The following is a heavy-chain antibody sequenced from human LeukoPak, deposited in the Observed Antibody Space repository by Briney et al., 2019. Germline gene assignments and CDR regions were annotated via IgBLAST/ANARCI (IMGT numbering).Heavy chain of an antibody. CDR2: IYPGDSDT. D-gene: IGHD3-10*01. CDR1: GYSFTTYW. Sequence: PGESLKIYCNGSGYSFTTYWIGWVRQTPVKGLEWMGIIYPGDSDTKYSPSFQGEVTISADTSINTDYLQWSSLKASDTAVYYCARHGTPSGSGSSIDYWGQGTLVTVSS. V-gene: IGHV5-51*01. J-gene: IGHJ4*02. CDR3: ARHGTPSGSGSSIDY.